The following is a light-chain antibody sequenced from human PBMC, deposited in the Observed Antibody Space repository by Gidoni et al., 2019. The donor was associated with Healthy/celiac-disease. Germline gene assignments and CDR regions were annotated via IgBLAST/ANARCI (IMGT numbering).Light chain of an antibody. Sequence: IVMPQSPANLSVSPGEIATLSCMASQSVSSNLAWYQQKPGQAPSLLIYGASTRATGIPARFSGSGSGTEFTRNISSLQSEDFAVYYCQQYNNWPFTFXHXTKVEIK. J-gene: IGKJ3*01. CDR3: QQYNNWPFT. CDR2: GAS. CDR1: QSVSSN. V-gene: IGKV3-15*01.